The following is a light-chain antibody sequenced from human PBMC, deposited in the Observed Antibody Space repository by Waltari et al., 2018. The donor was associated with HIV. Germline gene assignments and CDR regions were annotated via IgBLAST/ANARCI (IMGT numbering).Light chain of an antibody. V-gene: IGLV1-51*01. CDR3: GTWDSSLSAEV. J-gene: IGLJ1*01. CDR1: SSNIANNY. CDR2: DNN. Sequence: QSVLTQPPSVSAAPGQKVTISCSGSSSNIANNYVSWYQQLPGTAPKLLIYDNNKRPSGIPDRFSGSKSGTSATLGITGLQTGDEADYDCGTWDSSLSAEVFGTGTKVTVL.